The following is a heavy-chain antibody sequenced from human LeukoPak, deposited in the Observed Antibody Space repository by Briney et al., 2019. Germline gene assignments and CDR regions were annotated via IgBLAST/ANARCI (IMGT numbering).Heavy chain of an antibody. CDR1: GFTFSNAW. CDR2: IENGGET. CDR3: AKDYEYNSNTWYFH. Sequence: PGGSLRLSCGASGFTFSNAWMSWVRQAPGKGLEWVSGIENGGETYYADSVRGRFTISRDNSKNTLYLQMNSLRAEDTAVYYCAKDYEYNSNTWYFHWGRGTLVSVSS. D-gene: IGHD6-13*01. J-gene: IGHJ4*02. V-gene: IGHV3-53*01.